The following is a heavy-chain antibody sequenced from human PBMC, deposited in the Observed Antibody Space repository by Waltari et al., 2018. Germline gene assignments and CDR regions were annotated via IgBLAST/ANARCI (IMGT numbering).Heavy chain of an antibody. CDR1: GGSFSGYY. Sequence: QVQLQQWGAGLLKPSETLSLTCAVYGGSFSGYYWSWIRQPPGKGLEWIGEINHSGSTNYNPSLKSRVTISVDTSKNQFSLKLSSVTAADTAVYYCARADSITMIVSGTQNWFDPWGQVTLVTVSS. J-gene: IGHJ5*02. V-gene: IGHV4-34*01. CDR3: ARADSITMIVSGTQNWFDP. CDR2: INHSGST. D-gene: IGHD3-22*01.